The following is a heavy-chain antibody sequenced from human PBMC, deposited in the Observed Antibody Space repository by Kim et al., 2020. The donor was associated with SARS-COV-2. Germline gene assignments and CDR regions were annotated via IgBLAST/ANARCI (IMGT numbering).Heavy chain of an antibody. J-gene: IGHJ5*02. V-gene: IGHV4-59*01. CDR1: GGSISSYY. CDR2: IYYSGST. CDR3: ARDEGKWWFDL. Sequence: SETLSLTCTVSGGSISSYYWSWIRQPPGKGLEWIGYIYYSGSTNYNPSLKSRVTISVATSKNQFSLKLSSVTAADTAGYYCARDEGKWWFDLWGQGTLVT. D-gene: IGHD2-8*01.